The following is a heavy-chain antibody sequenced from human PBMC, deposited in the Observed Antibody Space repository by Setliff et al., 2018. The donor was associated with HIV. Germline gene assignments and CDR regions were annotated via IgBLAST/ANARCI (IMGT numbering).Heavy chain of an antibody. CDR1: GFNFNKYA. J-gene: IGHJ6*03. CDR2: ISYDGSAT. V-gene: IGHV3-30*04. Sequence: GGSLRLSCVASGFNFNKYAMHWVRQAPGKGLECVGLISYDGSATYYADSVKGRFTISRDNSKSTMYLQVDSLTAEDTAVYYCARDRGLGSSSPGRYYYVDVWGKGTTVTVSS. D-gene: IGHD6-13*01. CDR3: ARDRGLGSSSPGRYYYVDV.